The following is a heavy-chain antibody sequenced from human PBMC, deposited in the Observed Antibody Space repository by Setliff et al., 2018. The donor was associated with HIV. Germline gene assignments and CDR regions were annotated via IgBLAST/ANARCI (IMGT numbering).Heavy chain of an antibody. J-gene: IGHJ4*02. D-gene: IGHD2-8*01. Sequence: PSETLSLTCTVSGGSISSGSYYWSWIRQPAGKGLEWIGRIYTSGSTNYNPSLKSRVTISVDTSKNQFSLKLSSVTAADTAVYYCARGGANGYKIWGQGTLVTVSS. CDR2: IYTSGST. CDR3: ARGGANGYKI. CDR1: GGSISSGSYY. V-gene: IGHV4-61*02.